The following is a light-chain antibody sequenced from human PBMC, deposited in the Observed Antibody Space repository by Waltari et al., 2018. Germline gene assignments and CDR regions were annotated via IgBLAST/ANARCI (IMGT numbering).Light chain of an antibody. Sequence: SYDLTQPPSVSVSPGQTARIPCPGDPLAKQYAYMYQHKAGKAPVGVIYKDSERPSGIPERFLGSSSGTIVTLTISGVQAEDEADYYCQSADSSGTSVVFGGGTKLTVL. CDR1: PLAKQY. CDR3: QSADSSGTSVV. V-gene: IGLV3-25*03. CDR2: KDS. J-gene: IGLJ2*01.